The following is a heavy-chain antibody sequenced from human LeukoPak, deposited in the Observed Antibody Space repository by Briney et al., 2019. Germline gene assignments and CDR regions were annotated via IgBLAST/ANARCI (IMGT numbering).Heavy chain of an antibody. D-gene: IGHD3-10*01. V-gene: IGHV1-2*02. Sequence: GASVKVSCKASGYTFTGYYMHWVRQAPGQGLEWLGWINPNSGGTNYAQKFQGRVTMTRDTSISTAYMELSRLRSDDTAVYYCARSYYGSVYYYFDYWAREPWSPSPQ. CDR1: GYTFTGYY. J-gene: IGHJ4*02. CDR2: INPNSGGT. CDR3: ARSYYGSVYYYFDY.